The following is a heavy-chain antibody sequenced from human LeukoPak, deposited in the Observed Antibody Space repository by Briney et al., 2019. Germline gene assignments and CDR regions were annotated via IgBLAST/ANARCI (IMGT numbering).Heavy chain of an antibody. D-gene: IGHD2-21*01. Sequence: GGSLRLSCAASGFTFSPYAMSWVRQAPGKGLEWVSAISGSGGSTYYADSVKGRVTISRDNSKNTLYLQMNSLRAEDTAVYYCAKEVSIISRGLDYWGQGILITVSS. V-gene: IGHV3-23*01. CDR2: ISGSGGST. J-gene: IGHJ4*02. CDR1: GFTFSPYA. CDR3: AKEVSIISRGLDY.